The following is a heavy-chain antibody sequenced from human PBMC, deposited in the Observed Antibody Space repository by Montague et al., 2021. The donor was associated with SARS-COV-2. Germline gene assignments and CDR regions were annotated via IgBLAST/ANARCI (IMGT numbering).Heavy chain of an antibody. J-gene: IGHJ4*02. Sequence: SETLSLTCIVSGGSISSSTYQWCWIRQPPGKGLEWIGTIYYSGSTYYNPSLKSRVTIPVDTSKNQFSLKLSSVTAADTAVYYCAILRYYGGNSGFPGLVDSWGQGALVTVSS. CDR2: IYYSGST. CDR1: GGSISSSTYQ. CDR3: AILRYYGGNSGFPGLVDS. D-gene: IGHD4-23*01. V-gene: IGHV4-39*01.